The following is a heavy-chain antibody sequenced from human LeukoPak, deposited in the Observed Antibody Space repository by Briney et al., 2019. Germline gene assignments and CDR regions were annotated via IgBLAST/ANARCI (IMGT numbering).Heavy chain of an antibody. Sequence: PSETLSLTCTVSGGSISSGGYYWSWIRQHPGKGLEWIGYIYYSGSTYYNPSLKSRVTISVDTSKNQFSLKLSSVTAADTAVYYCARVDWNDATYYGMDVWGKGTTVTVSS. CDR2: IYYSGST. CDR3: ARVDWNDATYYGMDV. V-gene: IGHV4-31*03. J-gene: IGHJ6*04. D-gene: IGHD1-1*01. CDR1: GGSISSGGYY.